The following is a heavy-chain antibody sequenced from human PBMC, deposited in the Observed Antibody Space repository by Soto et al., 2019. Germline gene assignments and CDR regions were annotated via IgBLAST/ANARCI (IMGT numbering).Heavy chain of an antibody. Sequence: ASVKVSCKVSGYTLTELSMHWVRQAPGKGLEWMGGFDPEDGETIYAKKFQGRVTMTEDTSTDTAYMELSSLRSEDTAVYYCATVYCSSTSCPFDYWGQGTLVTVSS. J-gene: IGHJ4*02. V-gene: IGHV1-24*01. CDR2: FDPEDGET. D-gene: IGHD2-2*01. CDR3: ATVYCSSTSCPFDY. CDR1: GYTLTELS.